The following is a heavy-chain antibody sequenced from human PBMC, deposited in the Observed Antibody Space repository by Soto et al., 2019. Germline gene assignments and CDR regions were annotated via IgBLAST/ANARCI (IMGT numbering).Heavy chain of an antibody. CDR2: IYYSGST. J-gene: IGHJ4*02. CDR1: GGSISSGGYY. V-gene: IGHV4-31*03. D-gene: IGHD1-26*01. Sequence: QVQLQESGPGLVKPSQTLSLTCTVSGGSISSGGYYWSWIRQHTGKGLEWIGYIYYSGSTYYNPSLKSRVTISVVTSKNQLSLKLSSVAAADTAVYYCARVRGGGPFDDWGQGTLVTVSS. CDR3: ARVRGGGPFDD.